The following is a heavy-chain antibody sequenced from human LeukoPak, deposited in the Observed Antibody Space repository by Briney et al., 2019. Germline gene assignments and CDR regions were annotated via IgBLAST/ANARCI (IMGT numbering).Heavy chain of an antibody. Sequence: GGSLRLSCAASGFTFSSYGMHWVRQAPGKGLEWVAVIWYDGSNKYYADSVKGRFTISRDNSKNTLYLQMNSLRAEDTAVYYCALSPSRVVVGSIDYWAREPWSPSPQ. CDR1: GFTFSSYG. J-gene: IGHJ4*02. CDR2: IWYDGSNK. V-gene: IGHV3-33*01. D-gene: IGHD2-15*01. CDR3: ALSPSRVVVGSIDY.